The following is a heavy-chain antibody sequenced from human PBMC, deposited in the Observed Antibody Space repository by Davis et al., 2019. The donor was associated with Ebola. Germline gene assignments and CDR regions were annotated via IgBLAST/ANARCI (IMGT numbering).Heavy chain of an antibody. V-gene: IGHV3-23*01. J-gene: IGHJ4*02. CDR3: AKDPIRTGAGERDY. Sequence: PGGSLRLSCAASGFTFSSYAMSWVRQAPGKGLEWVSAISGSGGSTYYADSVKGRFTISRDNSKNTMYLQMNSLRAEDTAVYYCAKDPIRTGAGERDYWGQGTLVTVSS. CDR1: GFTFSSYA. CDR2: ISGSGGST. D-gene: IGHD2-8*02.